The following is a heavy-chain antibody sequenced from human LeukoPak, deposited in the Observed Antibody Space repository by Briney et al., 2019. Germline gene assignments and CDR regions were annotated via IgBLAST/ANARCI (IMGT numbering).Heavy chain of an antibody. CDR3: ARHKDDSSGYYYGPYYSDY. CDR1: GGSISSSRYY. J-gene: IGHJ4*02. V-gene: IGHV4-39*01. Sequence: SETLSLTCTVSGGSISSSRYYWGWIRQPPGKGLEWIGSIYYSGSTYYNPSLKSRVTLFVDTSKNHFSLKLSSVTAADTAVYYCARHKDDSSGYYYGPYYSDYWGQGTLVTVSS. CDR2: IYYSGST. D-gene: IGHD3-22*01.